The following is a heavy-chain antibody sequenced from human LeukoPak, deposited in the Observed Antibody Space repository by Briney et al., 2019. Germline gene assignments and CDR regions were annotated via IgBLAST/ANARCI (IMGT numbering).Heavy chain of an antibody. J-gene: IGHJ5*02. D-gene: IGHD3-10*01. V-gene: IGHV1-46*01. CDR1: GYTFTRYY. CDR3: ARDGSGTYWAYYNWFDP. Sequence: ASVKVSCKAFGYTFTRYYMHWVRQAPGQGPEWMGVISPSGGSTTYAQKFQGRVTMTRNTSISTAYMELSNLRPEDTAVYYCARDGSGTYWAYYNWFDPWGQGTLVTVSS. CDR2: ISPSGGST.